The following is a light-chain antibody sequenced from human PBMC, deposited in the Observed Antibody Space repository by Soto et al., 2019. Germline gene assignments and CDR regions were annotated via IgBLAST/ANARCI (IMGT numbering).Light chain of an antibody. CDR2: GAS. V-gene: IGKV3-20*01. CDR1: WSVSTSY. J-gene: IGKJ1*01. CDR3: QQYGSSYTWT. Sequence: AHPSCSASWSVSTSYLAWYQQKPGQAPRLLIYGASSRATGIPDRFSGSGSGTDFTLTISGLESEDFAVYYCQQYGSSYTWTFGQGTEVDIK.